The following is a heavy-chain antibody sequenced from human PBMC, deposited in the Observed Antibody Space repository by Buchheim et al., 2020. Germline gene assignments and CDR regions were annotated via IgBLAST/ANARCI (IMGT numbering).Heavy chain of an antibody. CDR2: LIPIFGTA. D-gene: IGHD3-22*01. CDR1: GGTFSSYA. CDR3: ARELKHHYDTNWYDP. Sequence: QVQLVQSGAEVKKPGSSVKVSCKASGGTFSSYAISWLRQAPGQGLESMGGLIPIFGTANYAQKFQGRVTITADKSTSTAYLELGSLGSEDTDVYYCARELKHHYDTNWYDPRGQGTL. J-gene: IGHJ5*02. V-gene: IGHV1-69*06.